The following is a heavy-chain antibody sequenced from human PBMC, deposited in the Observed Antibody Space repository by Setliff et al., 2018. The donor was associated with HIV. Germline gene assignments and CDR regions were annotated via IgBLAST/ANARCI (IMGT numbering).Heavy chain of an antibody. CDR1: GYRFTDFY. CDR3: ARDLIRITPHGDLPF. V-gene: IGHV1-2*02. D-gene: IGHD2-15*01. CDR2: INPKSGAT. Sequence: ASVKVSCKTFGYRFTDFYVNWVRQAPGQGLEWMGWINPKSGATKNAQNFRARVTMTRDTSSTTAYMELSTLRSDDTALYYCARDLIRITPHGDLPFWGQGTLVTVSS. J-gene: IGHJ4*02.